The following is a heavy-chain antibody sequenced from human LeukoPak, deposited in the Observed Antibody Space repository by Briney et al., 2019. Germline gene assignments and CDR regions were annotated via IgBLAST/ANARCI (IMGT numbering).Heavy chain of an antibody. D-gene: IGHD4-17*01. Sequence: GGSLRLSCAASGHTFSSHWMHWVRQAPGKGLEWVSAISNNGGYTYYADSVQGRFTISRDNSKSTLCLQMNSLRAEDTAVYYCARDHRRDYGDSGEPDYWGQGTLVTVSS. J-gene: IGHJ4*02. CDR1: GHTFSSHW. V-gene: IGHV3-23*01. CDR2: ISNNGGYT. CDR3: ARDHRRDYGDSGEPDY.